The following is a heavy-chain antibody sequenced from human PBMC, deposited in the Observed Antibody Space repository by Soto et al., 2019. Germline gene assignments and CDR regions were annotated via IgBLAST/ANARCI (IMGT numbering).Heavy chain of an antibody. V-gene: IGHV3-48*01. J-gene: IGHJ4*02. Sequence: EVQLVESGGGLVQPGGSLRLSCAASGFTFSSYSMNWVRQAPGKGLEWVSYISSSSSTIYYADSVKGRFTISRDNAKNSLYLQRNSLRAEDAAVYYCARELNDVLFDYWGQGTLVNVSS. CDR3: ARELNDVLFDY. CDR1: GFTFSSYS. CDR2: ISSSSSTI. D-gene: IGHD1-1*01.